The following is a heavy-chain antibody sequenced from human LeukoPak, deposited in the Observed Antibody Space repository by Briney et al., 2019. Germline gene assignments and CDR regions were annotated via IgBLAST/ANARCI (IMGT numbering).Heavy chain of an antibody. CDR3: AREGSTWGGDWFDP. CDR1: GFTLSSYE. D-gene: IGHD6-13*01. Sequence: GGSLRLSCAASGFTLSSYEMNWVRQAPGKGLEWGSYISSSGSTIYYVDSVKGRFTISRDNAKNSLYLQMNSLRVEDMAVYYCAREGSTWGGDWFDPWGQGTLVTVSS. V-gene: IGHV3-48*03. J-gene: IGHJ5*02. CDR2: ISSSGSTI.